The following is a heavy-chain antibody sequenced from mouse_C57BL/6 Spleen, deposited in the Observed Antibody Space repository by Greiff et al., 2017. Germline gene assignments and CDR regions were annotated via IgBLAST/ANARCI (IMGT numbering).Heavy chain of an antibody. CDR1: GFSLTSYA. J-gene: IGHJ2*01. CDR2: IWTGGGT. V-gene: IGHV2-9-1*01. D-gene: IGHD2-12*01. CDR3: TRNCYDYYFDY. Sequence: QVQLQQSGPGLVAPSQSLSITCTVSGFSLTSYAISWVRQPPGKGLEWLGVIWTGGGTNYNSALISRLIISKDNSKMQVFLKMNSQHTDDTARYYCTRNCYDYYFDYWGQGTTLTVSS.